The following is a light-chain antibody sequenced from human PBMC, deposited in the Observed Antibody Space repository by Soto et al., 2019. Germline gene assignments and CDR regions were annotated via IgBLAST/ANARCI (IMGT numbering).Light chain of an antibody. V-gene: IGKV1-5*01. Sequence: DIQMTQSPSTLSASVGDRVTITCRATQNINNWLAWYHQKPGEAPKLLIYDAFSLQTGVPFTFSGSGSGTDFTLTISSLQPDHFGTYYCQQYHTFPLTFGGGTKVDIK. J-gene: IGKJ4*01. CDR1: QNINNW. CDR2: DAF. CDR3: QQYHTFPLT.